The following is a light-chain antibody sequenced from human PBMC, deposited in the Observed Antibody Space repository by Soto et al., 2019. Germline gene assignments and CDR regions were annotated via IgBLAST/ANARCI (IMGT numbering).Light chain of an antibody. CDR3: HQDINLPWT. J-gene: IGKJ1*01. Sequence: EIVLTQSPDTLSLSKAERATLPWMASQSISGKYLAWYKQKPGQAPTLVSYGTSTRATGIPVRFTGSGAGTEFTLTIISLKPEDFEVYFCHQDINLPWTFGQGTNVDIK. V-gene: IGKV3D-7*01. CDR2: GTS. CDR1: QSISGKY.